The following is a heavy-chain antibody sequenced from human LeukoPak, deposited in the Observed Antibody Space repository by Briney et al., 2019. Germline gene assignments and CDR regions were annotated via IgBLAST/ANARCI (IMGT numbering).Heavy chain of an antibody. CDR3: ARAWVIARLGDAFDI. CDR2: ISPSGGST. D-gene: IGHD2-21*01. J-gene: IGHJ3*02. V-gene: IGHV1-46*01. Sequence: ASVKVSCKAFGYTFTSNYMHWVRQAPGQGPEWTGVISPSGGSTTYAQKFQGRVTLTRDMSTSTDYLELSSLRSEDTAVYYCARAWVIARLGDAFDIWGQGTMVTVSS. CDR1: GYTFTSNY.